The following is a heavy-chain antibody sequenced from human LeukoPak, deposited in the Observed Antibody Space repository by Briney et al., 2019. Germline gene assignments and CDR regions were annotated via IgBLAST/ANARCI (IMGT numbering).Heavy chain of an antibody. V-gene: IGHV4-30-4*08. CDR3: ARDIGGRYYYGSGSPAAFDL. CDR1: GGSISSGGYY. J-gene: IGHJ2*01. D-gene: IGHD3-10*01. Sequence: NPSETLSLTCTVSGGSISSGGYYWSWIRQPPGKGLEWIGYIYYSGSTYYNPSLKSRVTISVDTSKNQFSLKLSSVTAADTAVYYCARDIGGRYYYGSGSPAAFDLWGRGTLVTVSS. CDR2: IYYSGST.